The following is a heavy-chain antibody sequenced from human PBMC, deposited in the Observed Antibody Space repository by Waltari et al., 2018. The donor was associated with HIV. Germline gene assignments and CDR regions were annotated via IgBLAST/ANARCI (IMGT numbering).Heavy chain of an antibody. J-gene: IGHJ2*01. V-gene: IGHV3-33*01. D-gene: IGHD5-12*01. CDR2: ICYEESKK. Sequence: QVQLVQWGGGVVQPGRSLRLSCAASGFTFNNYGMSWVRQTPGKGLDWVAVICYEESKKYHADSVKGRFTISRDNSNNRMYLQRNSVRVDDTAVYLCARGAPWYGYNSDWYFDLWGRGTLVTVSS. CDR3: ARGAPWYGYNSDWYFDL. CDR1: GFTFNNYG.